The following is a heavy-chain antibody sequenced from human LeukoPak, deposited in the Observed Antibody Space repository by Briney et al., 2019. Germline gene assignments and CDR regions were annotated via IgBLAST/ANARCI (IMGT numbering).Heavy chain of an antibody. CDR1: GGSFSGYY. Sequence: SETLSLTCAVYGGSFSGYYWSWIRQPPGKGLEWIGEINHSGSTNYNPSLKSRVTISVDTSKNQFSLKLSSVTAADTAVYYCATGWFGELGYWVQGTLVTVSS. CDR3: ATGWFGELGY. D-gene: IGHD3-10*01. CDR2: INHSGST. V-gene: IGHV4-34*01. J-gene: IGHJ4*02.